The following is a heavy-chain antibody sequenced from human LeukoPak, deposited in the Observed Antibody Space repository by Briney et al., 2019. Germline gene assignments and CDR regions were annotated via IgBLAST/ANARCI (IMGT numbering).Heavy chain of an antibody. CDR1: GFTFSTHW. CDR2: IKHDGSEK. CDR3: ARPFYESWSGSPGY. Sequence: PGGSLRLSCAASGFTFSTHWMSWVRQAPGKGLEWVASIKHDGSEKYYVDSVKGRFTISRDNARNSLYLQVNSLRAEDTAVYYCARPFYESWSGSPGYWGQGTLVTVSS. D-gene: IGHD3-3*01. V-gene: IGHV3-7*01. J-gene: IGHJ4*02.